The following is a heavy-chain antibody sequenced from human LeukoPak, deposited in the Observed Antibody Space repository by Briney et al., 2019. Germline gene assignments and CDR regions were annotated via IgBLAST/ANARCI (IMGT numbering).Heavy chain of an antibody. CDR2: INTNTGNP. Sequence: GASVKVSCKTSGYTFTTFGISWVRQAPGQGLEWMGWINTNTGNPTYAQGFTGRFVFSLDTSVSTAYLQISSLKAEDTAVYYCARDLQYSSGWHNWFDPWGQGTLVTVSS. D-gene: IGHD6-19*01. V-gene: IGHV7-4-1*02. CDR1: GYTFTTFG. J-gene: IGHJ5*02. CDR3: ARDLQYSSGWHNWFDP.